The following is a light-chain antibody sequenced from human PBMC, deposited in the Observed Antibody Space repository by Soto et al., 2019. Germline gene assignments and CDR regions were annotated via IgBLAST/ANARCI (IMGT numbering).Light chain of an antibody. V-gene: IGLV2-14*01. CDR2: DVS. Sequence: QSVLTQPASVSGSPGQSITISCTGTSSDVGGYNYVSWYQQHPGKAPKLMIYDVSNRPSGVSNRFSGSKSGNTASLTISGLQAEDEAAYYCSSYKSSIIDVVFGGGTKLTVL. CDR1: SSDVGGYNY. CDR3: SSYKSSIIDVV. J-gene: IGLJ2*01.